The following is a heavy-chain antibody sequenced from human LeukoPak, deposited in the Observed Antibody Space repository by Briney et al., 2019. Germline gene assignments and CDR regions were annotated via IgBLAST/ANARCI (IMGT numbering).Heavy chain of an antibody. CDR2: ISHDGSES. CDR3: ARDWGQRGVGATLAN. V-gene: IGHV3-30*03. Sequence: SGGSLRLSCAASGFTFSSYSMNWVRQAPGKGLEWVSFISHDGSESFHTESVKGRFTISRDNFKNTVDLQVSGLKEEDTAVYYCARDWGQRGVGATLANWGQGTLVIVSS. D-gene: IGHD1-26*01. CDR1: GFTFSSYS. J-gene: IGHJ4*02.